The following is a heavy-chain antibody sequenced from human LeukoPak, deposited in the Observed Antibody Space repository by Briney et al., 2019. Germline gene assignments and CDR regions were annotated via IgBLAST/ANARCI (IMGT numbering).Heavy chain of an antibody. CDR1: GYTFTCYY. D-gene: IGHD2-2*02. CDR3: ARHPDIVVVPAAIWFDP. Sequence: ASVKVSCKASGYTFTCYYMHWVRQAPGQGLEWMGWINPNSGGTNYAQKFQGRVTMTRDASISTAYMELSRLRSDDTAVYYCARHPDIVVVPAAIWFDPWGQGTLVTVSS. V-gene: IGHV1-2*02. J-gene: IGHJ5*02. CDR2: INPNSGGT.